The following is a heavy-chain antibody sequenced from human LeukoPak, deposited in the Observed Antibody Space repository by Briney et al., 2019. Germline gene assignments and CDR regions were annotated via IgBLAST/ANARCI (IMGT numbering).Heavy chain of an antibody. CDR1: GFTFSSYW. CDR2: IKEDGSEK. V-gene: IGHV3-7*01. Sequence: HPGGSLRLSCGASGFTFSSYWMSWVRQAPGKGLEWVANIKEDGSEKYYVDSVKGRFTISRDNAKNSLYLQMNSLRAEDTAVYYCARDYKYAFDNWGQGTLVTVSS. CDR3: ARDYKYAFDN. D-gene: IGHD5-24*01. J-gene: IGHJ4*02.